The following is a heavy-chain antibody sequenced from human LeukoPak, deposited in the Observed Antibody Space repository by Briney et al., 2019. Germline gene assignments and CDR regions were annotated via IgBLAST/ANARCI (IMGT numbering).Heavy chain of an antibody. CDR3: ARDSGFLGSSWYYGMDV. CDR2: IYHSGST. CDR1: GYSISSGYY. V-gene: IGHV4-38-2*02. J-gene: IGHJ6*02. D-gene: IGHD6-13*01. Sequence: PSETLSLTCTVSGYSISSGYYWGWIRQPPGKGLEWIGSIYHSGSTYCNPSLKSRVTISVDTSKNQFSLKLSSVTAADTAVYYCARDSGFLGSSWYYGMDVWGQGTTVTVSS.